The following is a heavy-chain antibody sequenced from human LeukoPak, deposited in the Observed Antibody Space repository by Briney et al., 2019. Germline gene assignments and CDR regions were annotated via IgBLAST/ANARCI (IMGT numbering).Heavy chain of an antibody. V-gene: IGHV6-1*01. CDR3: APLGYCSGDDCHRPY. CDR2: TYYRSKWYN. D-gene: IGHD2-15*01. J-gene: IGHJ4*02. CDR1: GDSVSSNSAA. Sequence: SQTLSLTCAISGDSVSSNSAAWNWIRQSPSRGLEWLGRTYYRSKWYNDYAVSVNSRITIKPDTSKNQFSLKLNSVTAADTAVYYCAPLGYCSGDDCHRPYWGQGALVTVSS.